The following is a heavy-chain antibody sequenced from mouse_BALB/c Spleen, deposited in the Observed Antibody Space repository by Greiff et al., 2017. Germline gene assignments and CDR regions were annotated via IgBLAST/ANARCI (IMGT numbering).Heavy chain of an antibody. D-gene: IGHD1-1*01. CDR2: IYPGDGDT. Sequence: VQLQQSGAELARPGASVKLSCKASGYTFTSYWMQWVKQRPGQGLEWIGAIYPGDGDTRYTQKFKGKATLTADKSSSTAYMQLSSLASEDSAVYYCAKSNYYGSSYGAYYYAMDYWGQGTSVTVSS. CDR1: GYTFTSYW. V-gene: IGHV1-87*01. CDR3: AKSNYYGSSYGAYYYAMDY. J-gene: IGHJ4*01.